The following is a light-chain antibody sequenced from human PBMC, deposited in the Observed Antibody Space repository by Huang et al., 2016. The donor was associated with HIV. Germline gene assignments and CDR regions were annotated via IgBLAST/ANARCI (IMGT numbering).Light chain of an antibody. CDR3: QQYHNWPPYT. CDR2: GAS. V-gene: IGKV3-15*01. CDR1: QRVSTN. J-gene: IGKJ2*01. Sequence: EIVMTQSPATLSVSPGERATLSCRASQRVSTNLAWYQQTPGQAPRLRIYGASTRATGIPARFSGSGSGTEFTLTISGLQSEDFAVYHCQQYHNWPPYTFGQGTKLELK.